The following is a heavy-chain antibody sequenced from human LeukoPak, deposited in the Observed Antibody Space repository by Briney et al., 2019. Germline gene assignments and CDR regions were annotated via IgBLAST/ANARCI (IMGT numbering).Heavy chain of an antibody. CDR3: AKDGYSYGYQFDY. Sequence: GGSLRLSCAASGFTFSSYAMSWVRQAPGKGLEWVSAISGSGGSTYYADSVKGRFTIPRDNSKNTLYLQMNSLRADDTAVYYCAKDGYSYGYQFDYWGQGTLVTVSS. CDR1: GFTFSSYA. J-gene: IGHJ4*02. CDR2: ISGSGGST. D-gene: IGHD5-18*01. V-gene: IGHV3-23*01.